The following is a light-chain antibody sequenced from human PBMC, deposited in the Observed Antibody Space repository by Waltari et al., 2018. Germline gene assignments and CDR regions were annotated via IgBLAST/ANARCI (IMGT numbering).Light chain of an antibody. CDR1: GSDAGGYAY. J-gene: IGLJ1*01. V-gene: IGLV2-14*01. CDR2: EVS. CDR3: LSYTSSSTYV. Sequence: QSALTQPASVSGSPGQSITFSCTGTGSDAGGYAYVSWYQQHPGKVPKLMIYEVSNRPSGVSNRFSGSKSGNTASLTISGLQAEDEADYYCLSYTSSSTYVFGTGTKVTVL.